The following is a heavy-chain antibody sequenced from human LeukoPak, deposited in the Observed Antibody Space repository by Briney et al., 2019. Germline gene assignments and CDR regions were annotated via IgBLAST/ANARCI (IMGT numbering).Heavy chain of an antibody. CDR1: GYSFTSYW. CDR2: INPNSGGT. Sequence: GESLKISCKGSGYSFTSYWIGWVRQMPGKGLEWMGWINPNSGGTNYAQKFQGRVTMTRDTSISTAYMELSRLRSDDTAVYYCARDYYDSSGYYYGRGEYYFDYWGQGTLVTVSS. V-gene: IGHV1-2*02. J-gene: IGHJ4*02. D-gene: IGHD3-22*01. CDR3: ARDYYDSSGYYYGRGEYYFDY.